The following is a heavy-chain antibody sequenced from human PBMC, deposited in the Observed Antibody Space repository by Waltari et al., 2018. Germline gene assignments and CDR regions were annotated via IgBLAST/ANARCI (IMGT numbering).Heavy chain of an antibody. CDR1: GDSISSNGNY. CDR2: IYYTGSA. V-gene: IGHV4-39*07. D-gene: IGHD6-19*01. J-gene: IGHJ3*02. CDR3: ARRVVAGYDAFDI. Sequence: QLQLQESGPGLVDPSETLSLTCTVSGDSISSNGNYWGWVRQPPGKGLEWIGSIYYTGSASYNPSLKIRVIILVDAAKSQFTLKLSSVTAADTAVYYCARRVVAGYDAFDIWGQGTMVTVSS.